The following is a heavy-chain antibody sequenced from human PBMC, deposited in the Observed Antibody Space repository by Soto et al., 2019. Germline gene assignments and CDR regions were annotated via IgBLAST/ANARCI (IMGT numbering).Heavy chain of an antibody. Sequence: LRLSCAASGFTFSSYGMDWVRQAPGKGLEWVAVVSYDGSDKDYADSVKGRFTISRDNSENTVYLQMNSLRAEDTAVYYCAKEVLRQYNYYGLDVWGQGTTVTVSS. J-gene: IGHJ6*02. D-gene: IGHD5-12*01. CDR1: GFTFSSYG. CDR2: VSYDGSDK. V-gene: IGHV3-30*18. CDR3: AKEVLRQYNYYGLDV.